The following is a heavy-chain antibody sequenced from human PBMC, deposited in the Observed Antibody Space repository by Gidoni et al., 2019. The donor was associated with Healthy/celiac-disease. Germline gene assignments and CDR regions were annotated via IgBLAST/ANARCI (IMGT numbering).Heavy chain of an antibody. J-gene: IGHJ4*02. D-gene: IGHD3-16*01. CDR2: ISRSSSYI. CDR1: GFTFSSYS. Sequence: EVQLVESGGGLVKPGGSLRLSCAASGFTFSSYSMNWVRQAPGKGLEWVSSISRSSSYIYYADSVKGRFTISRDNAKNSLYLQMNSLRAEDTAVYYCARDEGEASGDYWGQGTLVTVSS. CDR3: ARDEGEASGDY. V-gene: IGHV3-21*01.